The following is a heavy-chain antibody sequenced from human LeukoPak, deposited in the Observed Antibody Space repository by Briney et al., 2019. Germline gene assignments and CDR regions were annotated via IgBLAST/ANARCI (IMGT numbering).Heavy chain of an antibody. CDR2: INSDGSST. V-gene: IGHV3-74*01. D-gene: IGHD3-22*01. CDR3: ARDGPSYYYDSSGYYT. Sequence: GGSLRLSCAASGFTFSSYWMHWVRQAPGKGLVWVSRINSDGSSTSYADSVKGRFTISRDNAKNTLYLQMNSLRAEDTAVYYCARDGPSYYYDSSGYYTWGRGTLVTVSS. J-gene: IGHJ5*02. CDR1: GFTFSSYW.